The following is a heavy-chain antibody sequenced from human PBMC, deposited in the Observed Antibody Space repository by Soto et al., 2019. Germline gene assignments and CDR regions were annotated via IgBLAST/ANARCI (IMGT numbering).Heavy chain of an antibody. CDR1: EFTFSNYS. V-gene: IGHV3-7*01. CDR3: ARVYPGTGWPFHYYGMDF. J-gene: IGHJ6*02. CDR2: IKQDGSEK. D-gene: IGHD6-25*01. Sequence: GGSLRLSCVASEFTFSNYSMSWVRQAPGKWLEWVANIKQDGSEKYYVDSVKGRFTISRDNAENSLYLQMNSLRAEDTALYYCARVYPGTGWPFHYYGMDFGGQGXTVTVSS.